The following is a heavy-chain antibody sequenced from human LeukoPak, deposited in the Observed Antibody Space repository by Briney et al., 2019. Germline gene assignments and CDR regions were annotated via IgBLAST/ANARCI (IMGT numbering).Heavy chain of an antibody. CDR2: IDPSTTRI. CDR3: VRGGTYCDSSCKGADY. Sequence: GGSLRLSCAASGLTFSSHWMHWVRQAPGKGLEWVSAIDPSTTRIYYAASVRGRFTISRDNAKNSLDLQMDSLRVEDTAVYYCVRGGTYCDSSCKGADYWGQGTLVAVSS. J-gene: IGHJ4*02. V-gene: IGHV3-21*01. CDR1: GLTFSSHW. D-gene: IGHD2/OR15-2a*01.